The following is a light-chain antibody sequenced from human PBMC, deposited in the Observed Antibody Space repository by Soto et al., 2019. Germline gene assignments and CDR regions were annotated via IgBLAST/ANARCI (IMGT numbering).Light chain of an antibody. J-gene: IGLJ3*02. V-gene: IGLV1-44*01. Sequence: QTVVTQPPSASGTPGQRVSISCSGSSSNIGSNPVNWYQQLPGTAPKLLIYNNNLRPSGVPDRFSGSKSGTSASLAISGLQSEDEADFYCATWDDSLNGPVFGGGTKVTVL. CDR2: NNN. CDR3: ATWDDSLNGPV. CDR1: SSNIGSNP.